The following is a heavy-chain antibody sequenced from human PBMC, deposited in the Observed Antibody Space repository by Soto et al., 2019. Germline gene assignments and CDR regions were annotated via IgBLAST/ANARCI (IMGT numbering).Heavy chain of an antibody. CDR2: MYSSGDV. CDR3: VKDNLSGGADV. V-gene: IGHV3-9*01. J-gene: IGHJ6*02. D-gene: IGHD3-10*02. Sequence: GGALRLSCATSGFALSGSAMHWVRQVPGGGLEWVSGMYSSGDVGYADSVQGRFIMSRDVARNSLYLQMNSLQADDTALYYCVKDNLSGGADVWGQGTTVTVS. CDR1: GFALSGSA.